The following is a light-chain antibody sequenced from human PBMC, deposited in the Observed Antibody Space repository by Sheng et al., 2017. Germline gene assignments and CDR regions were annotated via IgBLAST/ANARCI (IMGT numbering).Light chain of an antibody. CDR2: RTS. Sequence: DIQMTQSPSTLSASVGERVTITCRASQSVSTWLAWYQQKVGKAPKLLIYRTSNLESGVPSRFSGSGSGTEFTLTISSLQPEDFATYYCQQSSSARWTFGQWTTVDIK. CDR3: QQSSSARWT. V-gene: IGKV1-5*03. J-gene: IGKJ1*01. CDR1: QSVSTW.